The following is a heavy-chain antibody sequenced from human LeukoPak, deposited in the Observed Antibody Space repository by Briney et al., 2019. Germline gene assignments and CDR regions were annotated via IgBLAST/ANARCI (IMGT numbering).Heavy chain of an antibody. D-gene: IGHD3-10*01. Sequence: GGSLRLSCAASGFALSSHWMTWVRQAPGKGLVWVSRIISDGSSATHADSVKGRFTMSRDNAKNMLYLQMNSLRAEDTAVYYCTRDRRYGGMDVWGQGTTVTVSS. CDR1: GFALSSHW. CDR3: TRDRRYGGMDV. CDR2: IISDGSSA. V-gene: IGHV3-74*01. J-gene: IGHJ6*02.